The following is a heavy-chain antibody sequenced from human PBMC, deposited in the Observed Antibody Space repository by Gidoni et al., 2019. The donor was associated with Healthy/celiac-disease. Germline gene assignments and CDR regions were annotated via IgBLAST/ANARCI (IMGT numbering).Heavy chain of an antibody. CDR1: GYTFTSYY. D-gene: IGHD3-10*01. Sequence: QVQLVQSGAEVKKPGASVKVSCKASGYTFTSYYMHWVRQAPGQGLEWMGIINPSGGSTSYAQKFQGRVTMTRDTSTSTVYMELSSLRSEDTAVYYCARGGERFGESSASYDAFDIWGQGTMVTVSS. J-gene: IGHJ3*02. V-gene: IGHV1-46*01. CDR3: ARGGERFGESSASYDAFDI. CDR2: INPSGGST.